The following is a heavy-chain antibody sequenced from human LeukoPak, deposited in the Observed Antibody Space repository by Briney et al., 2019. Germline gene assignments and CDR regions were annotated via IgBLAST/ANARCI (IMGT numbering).Heavy chain of an antibody. V-gene: IGHV1-8*01. J-gene: IGHJ6*02. Sequence: ASVKVSCKASGYTFTIYDINWVRQATGQGLEWMGWMNPSSGNTGYAQKFQGRVTMTRNTSISTAYMELSSLRSEDTAVYYCARVDFWSGRYYYYGMDVWGQGTTVTVSS. CDR2: MNPSSGNT. CDR1: GYTFTIYD. CDR3: ARVDFWSGRYYYYGMDV. D-gene: IGHD3-3*01.